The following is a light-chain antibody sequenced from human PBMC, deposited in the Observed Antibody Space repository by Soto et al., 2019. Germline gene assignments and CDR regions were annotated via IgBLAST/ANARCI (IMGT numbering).Light chain of an antibody. J-gene: IGKJ5*01. Sequence: DIQMTQSPSSLSASVGDRVTITCRASQGIRTYLNWYQQERGKAPKLVIYAASSLQSGVPSRFSGSGSGTDFTLTISSLQPEDFATYYCQQSYSTRITFGQGTRLEIK. CDR1: QGIRTY. CDR2: AAS. V-gene: IGKV1-39*01. CDR3: QQSYSTRIT.